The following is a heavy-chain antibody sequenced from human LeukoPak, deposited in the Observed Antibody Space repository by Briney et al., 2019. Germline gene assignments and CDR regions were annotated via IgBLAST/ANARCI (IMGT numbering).Heavy chain of an antibody. J-gene: IGHJ3*02. CDR1: GYRFTSYW. Sequence: GESLKISCKGSGYRFTSYWIGWVRQMPGKGLEWMGIIYPGDSDTRYSPSFQGQVTISADKSISTAYLQWSSLKASDTAMYYCARLFVTVSGRLRYFDAPDAFDIWGQGTMVTVSS. D-gene: IGHD3-9*01. V-gene: IGHV5-51*01. CDR3: ARLFVTVSGRLRYFDAPDAFDI. CDR2: IYPGDSDT.